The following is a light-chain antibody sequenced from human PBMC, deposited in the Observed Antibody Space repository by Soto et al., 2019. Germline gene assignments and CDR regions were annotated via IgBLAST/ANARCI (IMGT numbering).Light chain of an antibody. CDR2: GAS. V-gene: IGKV3-15*01. J-gene: IGKJ1*01. CDR3: QPYNNWPLT. Sequence: EIVMTQSPATLSVSPVERATLYCRASQSVSSNLAWYQQKPGQAPRLLIYGASTRATGIPAKFSGSGSGTDFTLTNNSLQSEDFVVYYYQPYNNWPLTFGQETQVEIK. CDR1: QSVSSN.